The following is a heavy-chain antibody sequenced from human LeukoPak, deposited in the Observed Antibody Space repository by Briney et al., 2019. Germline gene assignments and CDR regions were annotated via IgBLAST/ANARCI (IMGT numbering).Heavy chain of an antibody. CDR1: GGSISSYH. Sequence: SETLSLTCTVSGGSISSYHWSWIRQPPGKGLEWIGYIYYSGCTNYNPSLKSRVTISVDTSKNQFSLKLSSVTAADTAVYYCARTVGHNWNDGGGWFDPWGQGTLVTVSS. D-gene: IGHD1-1*01. CDR3: ARTVGHNWNDGGGWFDP. J-gene: IGHJ5*02. CDR2: IYYSGCT. V-gene: IGHV4-59*01.